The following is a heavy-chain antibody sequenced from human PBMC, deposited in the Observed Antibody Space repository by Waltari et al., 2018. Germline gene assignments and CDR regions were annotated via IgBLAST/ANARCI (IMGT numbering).Heavy chain of an antibody. CDR3: ARGHIAARPYYFDY. Sequence: QVQLVESGGGVVQPGRSLRLSCADSGFTFSSYAMHWVRQAPGKGLEWVAVISYDGSNKYYADSLKGRFTISRDNSKNTLYLQMNSLRAEDTAVYYCARGHIAARPYYFDYWGQGTLVTVSS. CDR1: GFTFSSYA. CDR2: ISYDGSNK. V-gene: IGHV3-30-3*01. D-gene: IGHD6-6*01. J-gene: IGHJ4*02.